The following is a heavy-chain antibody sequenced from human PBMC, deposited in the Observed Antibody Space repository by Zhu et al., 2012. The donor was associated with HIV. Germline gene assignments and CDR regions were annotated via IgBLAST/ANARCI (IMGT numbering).Heavy chain of an antibody. V-gene: IGHV4-39*01. CDR1: GGSISSSSYY. J-gene: IGHJ3*02. CDR2: IYYSGST. CDR3: ARRYYYDSSGYYRNGAFDI. D-gene: IGHD3-22*01. Sequence: QVQLQESGPGLVKPSETLSLTCTVSGGSISSSSYYWGWIRQPPGKGLEWIGSIYYSGSTYYNPSLKSRVTISVDTSKNQSSLKLSSVTAADTAVYYCARRYYYDSSGYYRNGAFDIWGQGTMVTVSS.